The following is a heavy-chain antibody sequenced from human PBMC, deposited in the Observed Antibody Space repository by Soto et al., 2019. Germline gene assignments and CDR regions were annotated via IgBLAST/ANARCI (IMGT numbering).Heavy chain of an antibody. V-gene: IGHV1-18*01. D-gene: IGHD3-10*01. J-gene: IGHJ4*02. CDR1: GYTFTTYG. Sequence: ASVKVSCKASGYTFTTYGLSWVRQAPGQGPEWMGWISPYNGNTKYGQKLQGRVTMTTDTSTNTAYMELTSLRSDDTAVYYCARVYGPLYFDYWGQGTLVTVSS. CDR3: ARVYGPLYFDY. CDR2: ISPYNGNT.